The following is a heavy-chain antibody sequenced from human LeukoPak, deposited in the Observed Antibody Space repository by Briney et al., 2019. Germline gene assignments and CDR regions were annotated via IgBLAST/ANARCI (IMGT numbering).Heavy chain of an antibody. Sequence: SETLSLTCIVSGGSINNHYWTWLRQTPGKGLEWVGDIHYTGTTKYNPSPKSRVTISIDTSKNQFSLELGSVTATDTAVYFCATNRAGTYDRPFDIWGQGTMVTVSS. J-gene: IGHJ3*02. D-gene: IGHD1-26*01. CDR3: ATNRAGTYDRPFDI. V-gene: IGHV4-59*08. CDR1: GGSINNHY. CDR2: IHYTGTT.